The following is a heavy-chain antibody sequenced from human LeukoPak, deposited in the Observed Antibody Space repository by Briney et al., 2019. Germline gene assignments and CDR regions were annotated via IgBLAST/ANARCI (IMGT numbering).Heavy chain of an antibody. Sequence: SETLSLTCTVSGGSISSSSYYWGWIRQPPGKGLEWIGSIYYSGSTYYNPSLKSRVTISVDTSKNQFSLKLSSVTAADTAVYYCARGTTYYDILNGYYDYWGQGTLVTVSS. CDR1: GGSISSSSYY. CDR3: ARGTTYYDILNGYYDY. CDR2: IYYSGST. V-gene: IGHV4-39*07. J-gene: IGHJ4*02. D-gene: IGHD3-9*01.